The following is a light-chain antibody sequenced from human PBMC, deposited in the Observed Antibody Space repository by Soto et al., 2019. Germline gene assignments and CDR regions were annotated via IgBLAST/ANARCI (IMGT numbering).Light chain of an antibody. CDR2: DAS. CDR1: QSVSSY. CDR3: QQCSNFLT. V-gene: IGKV3-11*01. J-gene: IGKJ4*01. Sequence: EIVLTQSPATLSLSPGERATLSCRASQSVSSYLAWYQQKPGQAPRLLIYDASIRATGIPATFSSSGSGTDITLNITSLETEDFAVYYGQQCSNFLTFGGGTEVEIK.